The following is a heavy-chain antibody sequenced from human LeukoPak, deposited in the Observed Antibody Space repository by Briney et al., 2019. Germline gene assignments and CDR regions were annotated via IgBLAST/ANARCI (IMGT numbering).Heavy chain of an antibody. CDR1: GGSISSYY. CDR2: IYYSGST. J-gene: IGHJ3*02. D-gene: IGHD6-13*01. Sequence: KPSETLSLTCTVSGGSISSYYWRWIRQPPGKGLEWIGYIYYSGSTNYNPSLKSRVTISVDTSKNQFSLKLSSVTAADTAVYYCARERGYSSSWYYGAFDIWGQGTMVTVSS. V-gene: IGHV4-59*01. CDR3: ARERGYSSSWYYGAFDI.